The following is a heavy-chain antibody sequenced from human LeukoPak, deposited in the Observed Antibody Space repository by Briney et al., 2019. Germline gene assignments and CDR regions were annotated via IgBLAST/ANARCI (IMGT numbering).Heavy chain of an antibody. CDR2: IAGSSGYI. CDR1: GFTFSSYT. V-gene: IGHV3-21*01. CDR3: ASGGIIAVAGTGDY. Sequence: GGSLRLSCAASGFTFSSYTMNWVRQAPGKGLEWVSSIAGSSGYISYADSVKGRFTISRDNAKNSLYLQMNSLRAEDTAVYYCASGGIIAVAGTGDYWGQGTLVAVSS. J-gene: IGHJ4*02. D-gene: IGHD6-19*01.